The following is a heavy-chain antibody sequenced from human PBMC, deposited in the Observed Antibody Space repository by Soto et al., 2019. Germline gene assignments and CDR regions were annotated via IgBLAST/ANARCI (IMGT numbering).Heavy chain of an antibody. CDR3: AREQWGSDS. CDR1: GGSITTNGHY. CDR2: IYYTGNS. Sequence: QVQLQESGPELVKPSQTLSLTCSVSGGSITTNGHYWTWIRQHPGQSLEWIAYIYYTGNSYPNPGLKRPLSVSLDTSLNPCSPEPTSVTAVGTALYYSAREQWGSDSWGQGNLVTVSS. V-gene: IGHV4-31*01. J-gene: IGHJ4*02. D-gene: IGHD6-19*01.